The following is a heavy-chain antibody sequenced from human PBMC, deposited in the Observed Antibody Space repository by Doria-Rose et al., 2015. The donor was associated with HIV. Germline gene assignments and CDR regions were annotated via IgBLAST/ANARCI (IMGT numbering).Heavy chain of an antibody. CDR2: ISSTSAYI. V-gene: IGHV3-21*01. J-gene: IGHJ4*02. Sequence: ESGGGLVRPGGSLRLSCATSGFTFSSHRINWVRQAPGKGLEWVSAISSTSAYINYADSVRCRFTISRDNARNSLYLQMDSLRAEDTAIYYCATGVTLDYWGQGTLVTVSS. CDR3: ATGVTLDY. CDR1: GFTFSSHR. D-gene: IGHD3-10*01.